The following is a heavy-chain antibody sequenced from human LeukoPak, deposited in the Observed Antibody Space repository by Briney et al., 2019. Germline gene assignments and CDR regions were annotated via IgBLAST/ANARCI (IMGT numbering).Heavy chain of an antibody. Sequence: GGSLRLSCAASGFAFSDYDMNWVRQAPGKGLEWVAIVSYDGSNKYYADSVRGRFTISRDNSKNTLYLQMNSLRPEDTSMYYCARETLRNFDYWGRGTLVTVSS. CDR3: ARETLRNFDY. V-gene: IGHV3-30*03. D-gene: IGHD2-15*01. CDR2: VSYDGSNK. J-gene: IGHJ4*02. CDR1: GFAFSDYD.